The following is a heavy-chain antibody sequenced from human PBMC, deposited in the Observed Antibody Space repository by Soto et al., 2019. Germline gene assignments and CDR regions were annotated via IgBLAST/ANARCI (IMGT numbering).Heavy chain of an antibody. J-gene: IGHJ4*02. CDR2: ISYDGSDK. CDR1: GFPFTSYG. CDR3: VGGQYYFDY. V-gene: IGHV3-30*03. Sequence: QVQLVESGGGVVQPGRSLRLSCAASGFPFTSYGMHWVREGPDKGLEWVAIISYDGSDKYYADSVKGRFTISRDNSKNTLYQQMNSLKCEDAALYNCVGGQYYFDYRGQGTLVIVSS. D-gene: IGHD3-10*01.